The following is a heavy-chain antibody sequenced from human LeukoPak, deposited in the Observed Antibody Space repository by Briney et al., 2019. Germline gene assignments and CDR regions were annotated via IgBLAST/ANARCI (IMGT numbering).Heavy chain of an antibody. CDR1: GYSFTNYW. CDR2: IDPSDSYT. CDR3: ARLIAAPTFDY. V-gene: IGHV5-10-1*01. J-gene: IGHJ4*02. D-gene: IGHD6-13*01. Sequence: GESLRISCKGSGYSFTNYWIIWVRQMPGKGLEWMGKIDPSDSYTNYSPSFQGHVTLSADKSISTAYLQWSSLKASDTAMYYCARLIAAPTFDYWGQGTLVTVSS.